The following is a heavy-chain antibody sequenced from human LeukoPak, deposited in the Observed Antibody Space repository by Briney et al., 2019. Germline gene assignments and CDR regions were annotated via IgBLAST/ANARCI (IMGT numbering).Heavy chain of an antibody. CDR2: INHRGTT. J-gene: IGHJ5*02. CDR3: ARLSVSMFGVVRNWFDP. D-gene: IGHD3-3*01. Sequence: TVETLSLTCAVYGGSLSGYYWSWIRQSPGKGLEWIGEINHRGTTKYNPFLLSRVAISLDTSKNQFSLRMNSVTAADTAVYYCARLSVSMFGVVRNWFDPWGQGTLVTVSP. CDR1: GGSLSGYY. V-gene: IGHV4-34*01.